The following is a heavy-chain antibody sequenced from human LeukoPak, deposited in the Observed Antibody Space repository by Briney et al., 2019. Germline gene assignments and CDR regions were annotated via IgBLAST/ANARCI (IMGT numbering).Heavy chain of an antibody. Sequence: SETLSLTCTASGGSISSYYWSWIRQPAGKGLEWIGRIYTSGSTNYNPSLKSRVTMSVDMSKNQFSLKLSSVTAADTAVYYCARDFPNYYDSSGYYAQYNWCDPWRQGTLVTVSS. D-gene: IGHD3-22*01. V-gene: IGHV4-4*07. J-gene: IGHJ5*02. CDR2: IYTSGST. CDR1: GGSISSYY. CDR3: ARDFPNYYDSSGYYAQYNWCDP.